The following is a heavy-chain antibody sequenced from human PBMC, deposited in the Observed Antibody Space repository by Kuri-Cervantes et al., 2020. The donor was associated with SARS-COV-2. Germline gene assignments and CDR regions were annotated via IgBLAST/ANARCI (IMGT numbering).Heavy chain of an antibody. Sequence: SETLSLTCAVYAGSPRNYYWGWIRQSPGKGMEWIGEISQSGRTNYNPSLESRVTISVDTSKNQFPLNLRSVTAADTALYFCARGGGAVLTGYPGYDVDYYFEYWGHGSLVTVSS. J-gene: IGHJ4*01. V-gene: IGHV4-34*01. CDR2: ISQSGRT. CDR1: AGSPRNYY. D-gene: IGHD5-12*01. CDR3: ARGGGAVLTGYPGYDVDYYFEY.